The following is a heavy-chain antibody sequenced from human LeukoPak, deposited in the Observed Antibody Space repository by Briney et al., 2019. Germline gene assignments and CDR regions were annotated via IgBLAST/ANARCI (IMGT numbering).Heavy chain of an antibody. CDR2: INPNSGGT. J-gene: IGHJ6*02. V-gene: IGHV1-2*02. Sequence: GASVKVSCKASGYTFTGYYMHWVRQAPGQGLEWMGWINPNSGGTNYAQKFQGRVTMTRDTSISTASMELSRLRSDDTAVYYCARDRDCSGGSCYSFLGYYYYGMDVWGQGTTVTVSS. CDR1: GYTFTGYY. D-gene: IGHD2-15*01. CDR3: ARDRDCSGGSCYSFLGYYYYGMDV.